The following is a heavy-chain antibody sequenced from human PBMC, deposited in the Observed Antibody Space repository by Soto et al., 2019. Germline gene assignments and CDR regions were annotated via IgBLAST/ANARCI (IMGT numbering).Heavy chain of an antibody. CDR2: IYWDGGV. CDR3: AHGSYGGSGYYWDS. Sequence: KESGPALVKPTETLTLTCSFSGFSLSASGAGVGWIRQPPGKALEWLALIYWDGGVRYSPSLKSRLTVTSDTSINHVVLTLTNVDPVDTGTYYCAHGSYGGSGYYWDSWGQGTRVTVSS. CDR1: GFSLSASGAG. V-gene: IGHV2-5*02. D-gene: IGHD3-22*01. J-gene: IGHJ4*02.